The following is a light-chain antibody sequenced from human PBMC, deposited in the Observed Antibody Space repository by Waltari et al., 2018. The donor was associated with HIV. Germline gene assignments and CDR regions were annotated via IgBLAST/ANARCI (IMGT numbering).Light chain of an antibody. CDR1: QSVSSY. Sequence: EIVLTQSPATLSLSPGERATLSCRASQSVSSYLAWYQQKPGQAPRLLIYDASNRATGIPAMFSGSGSWTDFTLTISSLEPEYFAVYYCQQRSNWPTFGQGTRLEIK. J-gene: IGKJ5*01. V-gene: IGKV3-11*01. CDR3: QQRSNWPT. CDR2: DAS.